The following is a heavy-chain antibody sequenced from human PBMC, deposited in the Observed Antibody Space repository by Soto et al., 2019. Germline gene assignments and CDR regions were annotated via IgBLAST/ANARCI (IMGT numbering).Heavy chain of an antibody. J-gene: IGHJ5*02. Sequence: GESLKISCKGSGYSFTSYWIGWVRQMPGKGLEWMGIIYPGDSDTRYSPSFQGQVTISVDKSISTAYLQWSSLKASDTAMYYCAIQGYYYDSSGYRNWFDPWGQGTLVTVSS. CDR3: AIQGYYYDSSGYRNWFDP. CDR2: IYPGDSDT. D-gene: IGHD3-22*01. V-gene: IGHV5-51*01. CDR1: GYSFTSYW.